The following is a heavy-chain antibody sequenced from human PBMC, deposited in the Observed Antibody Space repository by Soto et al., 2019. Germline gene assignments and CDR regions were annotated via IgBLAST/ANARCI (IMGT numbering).Heavy chain of an antibody. CDR2: IYYSGST. J-gene: IGHJ4*02. V-gene: IGHV4-39*01. CDR1: GGSISSSSYY. Sequence: TLSLTCTVSGGSISSSSYYWGWIRQPPGKGLEWIGSIYYSGSTYYNPSLKSRVTISVDTSKNQFSLKLSSVTAADTAVYYCARHTTFIAAFDYWGQGTMVTVSS. D-gene: IGHD6-13*01. CDR3: ARHTTFIAAFDY.